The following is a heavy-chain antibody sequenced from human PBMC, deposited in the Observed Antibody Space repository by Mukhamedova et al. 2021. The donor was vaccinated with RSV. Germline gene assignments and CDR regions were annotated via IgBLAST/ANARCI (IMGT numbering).Heavy chain of an antibody. Sequence: GLEWVSYISSSGSTIDYADSVKGRFTISRDNAKNSLYLQMNSLRAEDTAVYYCARFVAVNWFDPWGQGTLVTVSS. CDR3: ARFVAVNWFDP. D-gene: IGHD6-19*01. J-gene: IGHJ5*02. CDR2: ISSSGSTI. V-gene: IGHV3-11*04.